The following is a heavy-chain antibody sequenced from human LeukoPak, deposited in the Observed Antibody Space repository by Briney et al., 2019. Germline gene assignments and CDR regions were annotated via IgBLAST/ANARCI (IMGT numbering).Heavy chain of an antibody. CDR3: ATYSSSSSNYYYMDV. D-gene: IGHD6-6*01. Sequence: SETLSLTCTVSGGSISSYYWSWIRQPPGKGLEWIGYIYYSGSTNYNPSLKSRVTISVDTSKNQFSLKLSSVTAADTAMYYCATYSSSSSNYYYMDVWGKGTTVTVSS. CDR2: IYYSGST. V-gene: IGHV4-59*01. CDR1: GGSISSYY. J-gene: IGHJ6*03.